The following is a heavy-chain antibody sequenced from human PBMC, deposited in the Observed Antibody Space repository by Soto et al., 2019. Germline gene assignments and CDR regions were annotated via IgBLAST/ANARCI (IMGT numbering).Heavy chain of an antibody. CDR3: ARADPDASVGY. CDR2: ISYSGST. Sequence: SETLSLTCTVSGGSMSSHYWTWLRQPPGKGLEWIGYISYSGSTYYNPSLKSRVTISADTSRNQFPLKLSSVIAADTDVYYCARADPDASVGYWGQGTLVTVSS. CDR1: GGSMSSHY. J-gene: IGHJ4*02. V-gene: IGHV4-59*11. D-gene: IGHD3-16*01.